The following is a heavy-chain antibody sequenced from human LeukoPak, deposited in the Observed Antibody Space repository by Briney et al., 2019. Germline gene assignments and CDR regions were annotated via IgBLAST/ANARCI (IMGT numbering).Heavy chain of an antibody. V-gene: IGHV4-4*02. CDR2: IYHSGSP. CDR3: ARDRYSLNGSGSYYFDY. Sequence: SGTLSLTCAVSGGSISSNNWWGWVRQPPGKGLEWIGEIYHSGSPNYNPSLKSRVTISVDKSRNHFSLNLSSVTAADTAVYYCARDRYSLNGSGSYYFDYWGQGTLVTVSS. J-gene: IGHJ4*02. CDR1: GGSISSNNW. D-gene: IGHD3-10*01.